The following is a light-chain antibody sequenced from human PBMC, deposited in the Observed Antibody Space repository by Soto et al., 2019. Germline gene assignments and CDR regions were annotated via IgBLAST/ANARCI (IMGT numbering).Light chain of an antibody. V-gene: IGLV2-8*01. CDR3: SSYAGSNNYV. CDR1: SRNVGGYNY. CDR2: EVS. J-gene: IGLJ1*01. Sequence: QSALTQPPSPSGFLGQSVTIPCPGTSRNVGGYNYVSWYKQHPGKAPKLMIYEVSKRPSGVPDRFSGSKSGNTASLTVSGLQAEDEADYYCSSYAGSNNYVFGTGTKVTVL.